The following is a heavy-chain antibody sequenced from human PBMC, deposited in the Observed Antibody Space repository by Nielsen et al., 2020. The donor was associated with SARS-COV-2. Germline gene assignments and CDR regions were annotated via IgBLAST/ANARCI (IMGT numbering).Heavy chain of an antibody. V-gene: IGHV3-30*03. CDR3: TRGFYSQSDC. D-gene: IGHD2-15*01. J-gene: IGHJ4*02. Sequence: GGSLRLSCAASGFSFSDYGMHWVRQSPGKGLEWVSSVSYDGYNENYADSVKGRFTISRDNSRNTLYLQMNSLRAEDTALYYCTRGFYSQSDCWGQGTLVTVSS. CDR1: GFSFSDYG. CDR2: VSYDGYNE.